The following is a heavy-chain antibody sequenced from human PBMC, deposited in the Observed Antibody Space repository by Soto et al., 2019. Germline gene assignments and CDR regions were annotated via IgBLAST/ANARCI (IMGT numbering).Heavy chain of an antibody. CDR2: IIPIFGTA. CDR3: ARDLSSVADA. J-gene: IGHJ5*02. D-gene: IGHD6-19*01. CDR1: XXTXXXXA. V-gene: IGHV1-69*06. Sequence: QVXLVQSGAEVXXXXSSVKVSCKASXXTXXXXAISWVRXXXXXGXEWMGGIIPIFGTANYAQKFQGRVTITADKSTSTAYMELSSLRSEDTAVYYCARDLSSVADAWGQGTLVTVSS.